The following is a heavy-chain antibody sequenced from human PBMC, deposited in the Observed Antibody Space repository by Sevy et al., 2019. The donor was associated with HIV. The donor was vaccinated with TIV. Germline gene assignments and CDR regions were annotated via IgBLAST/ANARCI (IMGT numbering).Heavy chain of an antibody. CDR3: ARDGVDCSGGSCYHLFDY. CDR1: GFTFSSYA. D-gene: IGHD2-15*01. Sequence: GGSLRLSCEASGFTFSSYAMHWVRQAPGKGLEWVAVISYDGSNKYYADSVKGRFTISRDNSKNTLYLQMNSLRAEDTAVYYCARDGVDCSGGSCYHLFDYWGQGTLVTVSS. CDR2: ISYDGSNK. J-gene: IGHJ4*02. V-gene: IGHV3-30-3*01.